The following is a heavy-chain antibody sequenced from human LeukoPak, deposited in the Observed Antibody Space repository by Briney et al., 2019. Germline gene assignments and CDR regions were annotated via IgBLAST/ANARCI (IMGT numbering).Heavy chain of an antibody. CDR2: IKQDGSEK. D-gene: IGHD5-18*01. Sequence: GGSLRLSCSASGFSFSSYAMHWVRQAPGKGLEWVANIKQDGSEKYYVDSVKGRFTISRDYAKNSLYLQMNSLRAEDTAVYYCAREAGVPPSTQQWPTSVDYWGQGTLVTVSS. V-gene: IGHV3-7*05. J-gene: IGHJ4*02. CDR3: AREAGVPPSTQQWPTSVDY. CDR1: GFSFSSYA.